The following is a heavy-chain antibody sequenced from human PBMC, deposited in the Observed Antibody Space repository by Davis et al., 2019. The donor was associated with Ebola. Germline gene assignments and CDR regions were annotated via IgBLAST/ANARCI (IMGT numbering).Heavy chain of an antibody. CDR1: GFTFRSYV. V-gene: IGHV3-30*04. CDR3: ARAPSGYSSSFDY. D-gene: IGHD6-13*01. Sequence: GGSLRLSCAASGFTFRSYVMHWVRQAPGKWLEWVAVISYDGSNKYYADSVKGRLTISRDNSQNTLYLQMNSLRVEDTAVYYCARAPSGYSSSFDYWGQGTLVTVSS. J-gene: IGHJ4*02. CDR2: ISYDGSNK.